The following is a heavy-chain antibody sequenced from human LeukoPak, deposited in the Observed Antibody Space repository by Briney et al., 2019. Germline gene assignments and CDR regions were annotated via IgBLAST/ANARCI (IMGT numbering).Heavy chain of an antibody. CDR3: ARSIGPAAIPDAFDI. CDR1: GFTFSSYA. D-gene: IGHD2-2*01. Sequence: GGSLRLSCAASGFTFSSYAMHWVRQAPGKGLEWVAVISYDGSNKYYADSVKGRFTISRDNSKNTLYLQMNSLRAEDTAVYYCARSIGPAAIPDAFDIWGQGTMVTVSS. J-gene: IGHJ3*02. CDR2: ISYDGSNK. V-gene: IGHV3-30-3*01.